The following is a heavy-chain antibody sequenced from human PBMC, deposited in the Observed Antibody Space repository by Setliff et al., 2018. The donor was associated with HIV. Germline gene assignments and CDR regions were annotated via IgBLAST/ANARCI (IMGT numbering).Heavy chain of an antibody. Sequence: SVKVSCKASGGTFSSYAISWVRQAPGQGLEWMGGIIPIFGTANYAQKFQGRVTITTDESTNTAYMELSSLRSEDTAVYYCAGGYPSGWYYYSMDVWGQGTTVTVSS. CDR3: AGGYPSGWYYYSMDV. D-gene: IGHD3-22*01. J-gene: IGHJ6*02. CDR1: GGTFSSYA. V-gene: IGHV1-69*05. CDR2: IIPIFGTA.